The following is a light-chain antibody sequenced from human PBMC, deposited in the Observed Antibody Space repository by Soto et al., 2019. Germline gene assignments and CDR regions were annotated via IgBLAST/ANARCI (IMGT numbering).Light chain of an antibody. Sequence: QSVLTQPPSASGTPGQWVTISCSGTSSNIGSNPINWYQQVPGTAPKLLIYSNNQRPSGVPDRFSGSKSGTSASLAISGLQSEDETDYYCAAWDDSLTAWVFGGGTKVTVL. CDR1: SSNIGSNP. J-gene: IGLJ3*02. CDR2: SNN. CDR3: AAWDDSLTAWV. V-gene: IGLV1-44*01.